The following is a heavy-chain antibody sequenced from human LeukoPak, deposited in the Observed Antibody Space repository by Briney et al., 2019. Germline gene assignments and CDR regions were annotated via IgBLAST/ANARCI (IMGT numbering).Heavy chain of an antibody. CDR3: ARGRGIAARFGLDY. CDR1: GGTFSGYY. Sequence: SETLSLTCAVYGGTFSGYYWSWIRQPPGKGLEWIGEINHSGSTNYNPSLKSRVTISVDTSKNQFSLRLSSVTAADTAVYYCARGRGIAARFGLDYWGQGTLVTVSS. J-gene: IGHJ4*02. CDR2: INHSGST. V-gene: IGHV4-34*01. D-gene: IGHD6-6*01.